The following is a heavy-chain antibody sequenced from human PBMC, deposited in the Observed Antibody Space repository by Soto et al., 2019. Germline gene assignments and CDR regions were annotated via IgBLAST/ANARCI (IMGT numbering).Heavy chain of an antibody. J-gene: IGHJ3*02. CDR2: IWYDGSNK. CDR1: GFTFSSYG. D-gene: IGHD6-19*01. CDR3: ARTSSLDPFGSIAVARGAFDI. V-gene: IGHV3-33*01. Sequence: QVQLVESGGGVVQPGRFLRLSCAASGFTFSSYGMHWVRQAPGKGLEWVAVIWYDGSNKYYADSVKGRFTISRDNSKNTLYLHTNSLRAEETAVYYCARTSSLDPFGSIAVARGAFDIWGQGTMVTVSS.